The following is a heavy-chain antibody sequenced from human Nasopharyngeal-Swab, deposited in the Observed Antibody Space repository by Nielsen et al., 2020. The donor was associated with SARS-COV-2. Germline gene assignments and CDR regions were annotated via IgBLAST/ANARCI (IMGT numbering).Heavy chain of an antibody. V-gene: IGHV3-74*01. CDR2: ISGDGSDI. Sequence: GESLKISCAASGFTFSGYGMHWVRQAPGKGLVWVSRISGDGSDISYADSVKGRFTISRDNAKNTVYLQMNSLRAEDTAVYYCIRERQWFGDSSWGQGTLVTVSS. J-gene: IGHJ5*02. CDR3: IRERQWFGDSS. D-gene: IGHD3-10*01. CDR1: GFTFSGYG.